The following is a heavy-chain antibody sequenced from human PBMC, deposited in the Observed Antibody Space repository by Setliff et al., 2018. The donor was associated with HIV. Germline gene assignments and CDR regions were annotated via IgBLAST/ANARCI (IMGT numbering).Heavy chain of an antibody. Sequence: GGSLRLSCAASGFTFSTYGMHWVRQAPGKGLEWVAFIRYDGSYRYYVDSVKGRFTISRDNSKNTLYLQMNSLRAEDTAVYYCAKTLPTLYPPHDYYFAMDVWGQGTTVTVSS. J-gene: IGHJ6*02. CDR3: AKTLPTLYPPHDYYFAMDV. CDR1: GFTFSTYG. V-gene: IGHV3-30*02. CDR2: IRYDGSYR. D-gene: IGHD2-15*01.